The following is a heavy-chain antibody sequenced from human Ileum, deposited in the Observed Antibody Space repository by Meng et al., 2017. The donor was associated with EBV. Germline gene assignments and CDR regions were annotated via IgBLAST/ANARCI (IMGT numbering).Heavy chain of an antibody. V-gene: IGHV4-4*02. D-gene: IGHD1-7*01. Sequence: VPAQESGHGLVKPSGTLSLTCTVSGDSISSDIWWSWVRQPPGKGLEWIGEVYHRGDTNYNPSLKSRVDISVDKSKNQFYLSLFSVTAADTAVYYCGRDQGRELINHWGQGTLVTVSS. CDR3: GRDQGRELINH. CDR1: GDSISSDIW. CDR2: VYHRGDT. J-gene: IGHJ4*02.